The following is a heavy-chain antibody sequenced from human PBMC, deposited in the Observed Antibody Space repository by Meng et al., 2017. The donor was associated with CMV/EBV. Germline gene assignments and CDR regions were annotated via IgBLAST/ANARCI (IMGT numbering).Heavy chain of an antibody. V-gene: IGHV4-30-4*08. CDR3: ARVTSRVAGAFDY. D-gene: IGHD2-15*01. CDR2: IYYSGST. Sequence: QVQLQDSGPGLAKPSQTLSLPCTVSGGSISSCDYYWSWIRQPPGKGLEWIGYIYYSGSTYYNPSLKSRVTISVDTSKNQFSLKLSSVTAADTAVYYCARVTSRVAGAFDYWGQGTLVTVSS. J-gene: IGHJ4*02. CDR1: GGSISSCDYY.